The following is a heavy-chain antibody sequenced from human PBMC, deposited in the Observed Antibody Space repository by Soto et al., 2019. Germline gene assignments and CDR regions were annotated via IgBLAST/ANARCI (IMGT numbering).Heavy chain of an antibody. CDR3: ARHQIGGYERGLQLNPHNYYYGLDV. CDR2: IYYSGST. Sequence: SETLSLTCTVSGGSISSYYWSWIRQPPGKGLEWIGYIYYSGSTNYNPSLKSRVTISVDTSKNQFSLKLSSLTAAETAAYHCARHQIGGYERGLQLNPHNYYYGLDVWGQGTRVTVS. J-gene: IGHJ6*02. V-gene: IGHV4-59*01. CDR1: GGSISSYY. D-gene: IGHD5-12*01.